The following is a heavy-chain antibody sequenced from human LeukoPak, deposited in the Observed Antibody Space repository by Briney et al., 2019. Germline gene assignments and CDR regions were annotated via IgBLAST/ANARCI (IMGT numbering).Heavy chain of an antibody. Sequence: SETLSLTCTVSGCSISSHYWSWMRQPPGKGLEWIGHIYYSGSTNYNPSLKSRVTISVDTSKNQFSLKLSSVTAADTDVYYCARDGITTVTKGHYYYMDVWGKGTTVTVSS. D-gene: IGHD4-11*01. J-gene: IGHJ6*03. CDR1: GCSISSHY. V-gene: IGHV4-59*11. CDR3: ARDGITTVTKGHYYYMDV. CDR2: IYYSGST.